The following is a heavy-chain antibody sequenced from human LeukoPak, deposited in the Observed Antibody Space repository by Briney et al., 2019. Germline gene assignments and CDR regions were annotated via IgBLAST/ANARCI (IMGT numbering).Heavy chain of an antibody. J-gene: IGHJ4*02. Sequence: PSETLSLTCTVSGDSISSSRFYWAWIRQPPGKGLEWIGSILYTGRTFYDPSLKSRVTISVDTSKNQFSLRLGSVTASDTAVYYCARRDVGATIDYWGQGTLVTVSS. D-gene: IGHD1-26*01. V-gene: IGHV4-39*01. CDR1: GDSISSSRFY. CDR3: ARRDVGATIDY. CDR2: ILYTGRT.